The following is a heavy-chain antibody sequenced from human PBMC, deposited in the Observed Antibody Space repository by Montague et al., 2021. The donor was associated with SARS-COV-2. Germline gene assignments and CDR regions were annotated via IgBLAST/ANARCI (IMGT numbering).Heavy chain of an antibody. Sequence: SLRLSCAASGFTFCSYAMSWVRQAPGKGLEWVSVIYSGGSSAYYADSVKGRFTISRDNSKNTLYLQMNSLRAEDTAVYYCAKQYSSRWYPQYFQHWGQGTLVTVSS. CDR3: AKQYSSRWYPQYFQH. D-gene: IGHD6-13*01. V-gene: IGHV3-23*03. CDR2: IYSGGSSA. J-gene: IGHJ1*01. CDR1: GFTFCSYA.